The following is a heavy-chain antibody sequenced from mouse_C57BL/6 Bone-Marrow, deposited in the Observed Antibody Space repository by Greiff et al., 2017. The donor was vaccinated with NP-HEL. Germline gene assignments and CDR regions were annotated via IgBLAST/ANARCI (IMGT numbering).Heavy chain of an antibody. J-gene: IGHJ3*01. Sequence: DVKLVESGPGLVKPSQSLSLTCSVTGYSITSGYYWNWIRQFPGNKLEWMGYISYDGSNNYNPSLKNRISITRDTSKNQFFLKLNSVTTEDTATYYCARGERLRRRTWFAYWGQGTLVTVSA. CDR3: ARGERLRRRTWFAY. D-gene: IGHD2-4*01. CDR2: ISYDGSN. CDR1: GYSITSGYY. V-gene: IGHV3-6*01.